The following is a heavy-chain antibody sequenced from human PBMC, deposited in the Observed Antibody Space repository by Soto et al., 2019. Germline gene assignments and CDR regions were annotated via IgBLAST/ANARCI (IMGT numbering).Heavy chain of an antibody. Sequence: PSETLSLTCTVSGGSISSSSYYWGWIRQPPGKGLEWIGSIYYSGSTYYNPSLKSRVTISVDTSKNQFSLKLSSVTAADTAVYYCARHPHPQSITIFGVVILPYMDVWGKGTTVTVSS. CDR3: ARHPHPQSITIFGVVILPYMDV. D-gene: IGHD3-3*01. J-gene: IGHJ6*03. CDR2: IYYSGST. V-gene: IGHV4-39*01. CDR1: GGSISSSSYY.